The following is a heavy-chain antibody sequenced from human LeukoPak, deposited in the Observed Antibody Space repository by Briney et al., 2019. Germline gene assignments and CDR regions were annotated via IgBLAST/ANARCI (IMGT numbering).Heavy chain of an antibody. CDR1: GGSFSGYY. CDR3: ARHRYYGSVKMFYYYYYMDV. Sequence: SETLSLTCTVYGGSFSGYYWSWIRQPPGKGLEWIGEINHSGSTNYNPSLKSRVTISVDTSKNQFSLKLSSVTAADTAVYYCARHRYYGSVKMFYYYYYMDVWGKGTTVTISS. D-gene: IGHD3-10*01. CDR2: INHSGST. V-gene: IGHV4-34*01. J-gene: IGHJ6*03.